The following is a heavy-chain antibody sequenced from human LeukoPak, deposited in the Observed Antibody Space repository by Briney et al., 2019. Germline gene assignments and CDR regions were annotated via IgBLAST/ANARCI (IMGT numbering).Heavy chain of an antibody. V-gene: IGHV4-34*01. J-gene: IGHJ4*02. CDR2: INHSGST. D-gene: IGHD3-9*01. CDR3: ARVYYDILTGYYEDY. Sequence: SETLSLTCAVYSGSFSGYYWNWIRQPPGKGLEWIGEINHSGSTNYNPSLKSRVTISVDTSKNQFSLKLSSVTAADTAVYYCARVYYDILTGYYEDYWGQGTLVTVSS. CDR1: SGSFSGYY.